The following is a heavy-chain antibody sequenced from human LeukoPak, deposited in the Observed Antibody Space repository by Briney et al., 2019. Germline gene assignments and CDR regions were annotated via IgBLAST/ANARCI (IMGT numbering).Heavy chain of an antibody. CDR2: IYHSGST. Sequence: SETLSLTCTVSGYSISSGYYWGWIRQPPGKGLEWIGSIYHSGSTYYNPFLKSRVTISVDTSKNQFSLKLSSVTAADTAVYYCARARVENYYGSGSYYSWDYYYMDVWGKGTTVTVSS. CDR1: GYSISSGYY. D-gene: IGHD3-10*01. J-gene: IGHJ6*03. CDR3: ARARVENYYGSGSYYSWDYYYMDV. V-gene: IGHV4-38-2*02.